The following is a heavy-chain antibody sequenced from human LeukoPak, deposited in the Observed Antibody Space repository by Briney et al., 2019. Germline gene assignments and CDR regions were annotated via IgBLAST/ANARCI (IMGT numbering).Heavy chain of an antibody. CDR2: ISDSGGTT. V-gene: IGHV3-23*01. CDR3: AKQGSYYWRAPFDY. D-gene: IGHD1-26*01. Sequence: QPGGSLRLSCAASGSTFSTYAMSWVRQAAGKGLEWVSAISDSGGTTYYADSVKGRFTISRDNSKNTLYLQMNSLRAEDTAVYYCAKQGSYYWRAPFDYWGQGTLVTVSS. CDR1: GSTFSTYA. J-gene: IGHJ4*02.